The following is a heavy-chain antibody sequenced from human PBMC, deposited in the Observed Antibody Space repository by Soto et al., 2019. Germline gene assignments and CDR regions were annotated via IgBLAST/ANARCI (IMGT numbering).Heavy chain of an antibody. CDR2: INAGNGNT. CDR1: GYTFTSYA. V-gene: IGHV1-3*01. J-gene: IGHJ5*02. CDR3: ARDRLLNWFDP. Sequence: QVQLVQSGAEVKKPGASVKVSCKASGYTFTSYAMHWVRQAPGQRLEWMGWINAGNGNTKYSQKFQGRVTITRDTSASTAYMELSSLRSEDTAVYYCARDRLLNWFDPWGQGTLGPVSS.